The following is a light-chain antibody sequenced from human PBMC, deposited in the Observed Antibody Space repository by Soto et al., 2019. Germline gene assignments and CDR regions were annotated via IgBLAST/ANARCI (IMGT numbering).Light chain of an antibody. CDR2: AAS. V-gene: IGKV1-39*01. CDR3: QQSYSTPWT. J-gene: IGKJ1*01. Sequence: DIQMTQSPSSLSASVGDRVTITCRASQSISSYLNWYQRKPGKAPKXLIYAASSLQSGVPSRFSGSGSGTDLTITISSLQPEDFATDYCQQSYSTPWTFGQGTKVDIK. CDR1: QSISSY.